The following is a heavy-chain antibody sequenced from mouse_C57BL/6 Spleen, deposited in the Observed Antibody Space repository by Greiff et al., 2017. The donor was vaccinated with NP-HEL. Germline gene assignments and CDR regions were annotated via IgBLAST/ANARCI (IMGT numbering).Heavy chain of an antibody. CDR2: IHPNSGST. CDR1: GYNFTSYW. Sequence: VQLQQPGAELVKPGASVKLSCKASGYNFTSYWMHWVKQRPGQGLEWIGMIHPNSGSTNYNEKFKSKATLTVDKSSSTAYMQLSSLTSEDSAVYYCARDWNGDAMDYWGQGTTVTVSS. J-gene: IGHJ4*01. CDR3: ARDWNGDAMDY. V-gene: IGHV1-64*01.